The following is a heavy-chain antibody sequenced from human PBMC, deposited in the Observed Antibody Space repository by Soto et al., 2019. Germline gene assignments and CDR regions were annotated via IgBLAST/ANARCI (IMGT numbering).Heavy chain of an antibody. J-gene: IGHJ4*02. CDR1: GFTFSSYG. V-gene: IGHV3-30*18. CDR3: AKDHYELYYFDY. CDR2: ISYDGSNK. D-gene: IGHD3-22*01. Sequence: GSLRLSCAASGFTFSSYGMHWVRQAPGKGLEWVAVISYDGSNKYYADSVKGRFTISRDNSKNTLYLQMNSLRAEDTAVYYCAKDHYELYYFDYWGQGTLVTVSS.